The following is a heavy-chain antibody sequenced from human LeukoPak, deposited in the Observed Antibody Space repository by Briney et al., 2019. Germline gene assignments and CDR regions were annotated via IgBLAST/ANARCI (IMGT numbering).Heavy chain of an antibody. D-gene: IGHD5-24*01. CDR2: IYYNGRT. J-gene: IGHJ5*02. CDR1: GGSIGTYY. Sequence: SETLSLTCSVSGGSIGTYYWSWVRQPPGKGLEWIGYIYYNGRTEYSPSLKGRVTISIDMSKSQFSLILTSVIAADTAVYYCATADGYTSAWGQGTLVTVSS. V-gene: IGHV4-59*01. CDR3: ATADGYTSA.